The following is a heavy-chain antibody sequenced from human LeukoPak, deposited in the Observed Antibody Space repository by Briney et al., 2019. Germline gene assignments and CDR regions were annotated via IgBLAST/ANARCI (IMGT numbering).Heavy chain of an antibody. J-gene: IGHJ4*02. CDR3: AKRGTAGSWNPEDY. D-gene: IGHD1-1*01. V-gene: IGHV3-23*01. Sequence: PGGSLRLSCVASGVTISSQAMSWVRQAAGKGLEWVSTIGSGGSTYYADTVKGRFTIPRDNSKNTLSLQMNSLRAEDTAVYYCAKRGTAGSWNPEDYWGQGTLVTVSS. CDR2: IGSGGST. CDR1: GVTISSQA.